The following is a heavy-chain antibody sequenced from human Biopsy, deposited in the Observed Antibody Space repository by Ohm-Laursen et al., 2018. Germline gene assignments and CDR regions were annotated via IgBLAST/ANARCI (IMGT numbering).Heavy chain of an antibody. D-gene: IGHD5-12*01. CDR1: GVSINGGRYY. CDR3: ARFGSGDYFPTFFDF. J-gene: IGHJ4*02. CDR2: IFYSANT. V-gene: IGHV4-31*03. Sequence: TLSLTCTVSGVSINGGRYYWNWIRHHPGKGLEWIGNIFYSANTYYNPSLKSRVTISVDTSKNQFSLKLSSVTAADTAVYYCARFGSGDYFPTFFDFWGQGALVTASS.